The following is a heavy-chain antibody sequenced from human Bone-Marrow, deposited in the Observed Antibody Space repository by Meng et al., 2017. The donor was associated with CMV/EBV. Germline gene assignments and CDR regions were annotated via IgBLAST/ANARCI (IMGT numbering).Heavy chain of an antibody. CDR1: GFTFSSYA. Sequence: LSLTCAASGFTFSSYAMHWVRQAPGKGLEWVAVISYDGSNKYYADSVKGRFTISRDNSKNTLYLQMNSLRAEDTAVYYCARGDVLYFDYWGQGTLVTVYS. CDR2: ISYDGSNK. CDR3: ARGDVLYFDY. D-gene: IGHD6-6*01. V-gene: IGHV3-30-3*01. J-gene: IGHJ4*02.